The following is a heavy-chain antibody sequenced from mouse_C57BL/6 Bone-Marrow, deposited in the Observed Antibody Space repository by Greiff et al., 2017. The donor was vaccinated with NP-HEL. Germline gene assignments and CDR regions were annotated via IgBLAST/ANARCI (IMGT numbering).Heavy chain of an antibody. V-gene: IGHV3-6*01. CDR3: ARDREGLRQGDFDY. CDR1: GYSITSGYY. CDR2: ISYDGSN. Sequence: ESGPGLVKPSQSLSLTCSVTGYSITSGYYWNWIRQFPGNKLEWMGYISYDGSNNYNPSLKNRISITRDTSKNQFFLKLNSVTTGDTATYYCARDREGLRQGDFDYWGQGTTLTVSS. J-gene: IGHJ2*01. D-gene: IGHD2-4*01.